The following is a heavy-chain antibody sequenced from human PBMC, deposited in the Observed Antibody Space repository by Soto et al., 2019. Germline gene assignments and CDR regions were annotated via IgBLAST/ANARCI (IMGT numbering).Heavy chain of an antibody. D-gene: IGHD6-19*01. V-gene: IGHV3-23*01. CDR1: GFAFGSYA. CDR2: ISGGGGST. CDR3: GLKGGS. J-gene: IGHJ5*02. Sequence: EVQLLESGGGYVQPGGTLRLSCAASGFAFGSYAMSWVRQAPGKGLEWVSGISGGGGSTYYADSVKGRFTISRDNSKNTLCLQMNSLRAEDTAVYYCGLKGGSLGQGTLVTVSS.